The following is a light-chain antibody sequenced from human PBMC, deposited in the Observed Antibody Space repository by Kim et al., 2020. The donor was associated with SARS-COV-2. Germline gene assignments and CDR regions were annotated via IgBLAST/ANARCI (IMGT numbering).Light chain of an antibody. CDR2: AAS. CDR3: QKYNSAPPLT. J-gene: IGKJ4*01. V-gene: IGKV1-27*01. CDR1: QGISNY. Sequence: SVGDRVTITGRASQGISNYLAWYQQKPGKVPKLLIYAASTLQSGVPSRFSGSGSGTDFTLTISSLKPEDVATYYCQKYNSAPPLTFGGGTKVYIK.